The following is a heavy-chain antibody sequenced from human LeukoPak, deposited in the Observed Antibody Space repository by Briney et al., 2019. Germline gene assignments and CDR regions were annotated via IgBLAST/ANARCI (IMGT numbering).Heavy chain of an antibody. Sequence: ASVKVSCKGSGYTFSDYYMYWVRQAPGQGLEWMGWINPNSGGTNFAQKLQGRVTMTRDTSISTAYMELSRLTSDDTAVYYCARDQKQWLEVDYWGQGTLVTVSS. J-gene: IGHJ4*02. D-gene: IGHD6-19*01. V-gene: IGHV1-2*02. CDR2: INPNSGGT. CDR1: GYTFSDYY. CDR3: ARDQKQWLEVDY.